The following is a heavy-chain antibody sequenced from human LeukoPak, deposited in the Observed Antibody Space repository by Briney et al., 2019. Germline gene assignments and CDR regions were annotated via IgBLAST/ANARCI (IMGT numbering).Heavy chain of an antibody. J-gene: IGHJ4*02. D-gene: IGHD4-11*01. CDR3: AKAVSYDYTNWGSAQFDY. Sequence: PGGSLRLSCAASGFTFSSYAMSWLRQTPQKGLEWVSGISVTGDITYYADSVKGRFTIARDNSRTTLYLQLNSLRAEDTALYYCAKAVSYDYTNWGSAQFDYWGQGTLVTVSS. CDR1: GFTFSSYA. V-gene: IGHV3-23*01. CDR2: ISVTGDIT.